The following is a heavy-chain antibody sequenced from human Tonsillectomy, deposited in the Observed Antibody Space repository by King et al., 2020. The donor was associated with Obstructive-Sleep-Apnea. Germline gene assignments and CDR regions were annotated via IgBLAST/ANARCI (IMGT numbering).Heavy chain of an antibody. CDR3: ARHADYGDQYYFHY. CDR2: IYYSGST. J-gene: IGHJ4*02. D-gene: IGHD4-17*01. V-gene: IGHV4-59*08. CDR1: GGSISTYY. Sequence: VQLQESGPGLVKPSETLSLICTVSGGSISTYYWSWIRQPPGKGREWIGYIYYSGSTNYNPSLKIRVTISVDTSKNQFSLKLSSVTAADTAVYYCARHADYGDQYYFHYWGQGTLVTVSS.